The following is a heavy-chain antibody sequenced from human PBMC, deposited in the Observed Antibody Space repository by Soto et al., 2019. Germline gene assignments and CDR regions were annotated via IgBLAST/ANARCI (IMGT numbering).Heavy chain of an antibody. CDR3: ARVQGGYYDSSGYLDY. Sequence: GSGPTLVNPTQTLTLTCTFSGFSLSTSGMRVSWIRQPPGKALEWLVRIDWDDDKFYSTSLKTRLTISKDTSKNQVVLTMTNMDPVDTATYYCARVQGGYYDSSGYLDYWGQGTLVTVSS. D-gene: IGHD3-22*01. CDR2: IDWDDDK. CDR1: GFSLSTSGMR. V-gene: IGHV2-70*04. J-gene: IGHJ4*02.